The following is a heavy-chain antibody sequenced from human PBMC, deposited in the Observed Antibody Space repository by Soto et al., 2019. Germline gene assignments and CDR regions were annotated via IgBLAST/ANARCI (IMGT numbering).Heavy chain of an antibody. Sequence: QVQLVQSGGEVKKPGASVKVSCKASGYTFTNYGISWVRQAPGQGLEWMGWINVYNGNTKYAQKVQGRVTMTTDTATSTASMELRSLRSDVTAVYYCARGVGSGSYYNQYNWFDPWGQGTLVTVSS. V-gene: IGHV1-18*01. CDR3: ARGVGSGSYYNQYNWFDP. CDR2: INVYNGNT. J-gene: IGHJ5*02. D-gene: IGHD3-10*01. CDR1: GYTFTNYG.